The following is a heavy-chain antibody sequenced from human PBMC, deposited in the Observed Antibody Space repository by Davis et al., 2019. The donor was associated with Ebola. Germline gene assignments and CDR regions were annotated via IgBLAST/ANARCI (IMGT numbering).Heavy chain of an antibody. D-gene: IGHD2-2*01. CDR1: GGSFSGYY. V-gene: IGHV4-34*01. CDR3: ARGRRIFPYCSSTSCYGGLFQH. J-gene: IGHJ1*01. CDR2: INHSGST. Sequence: MPGGSLRLSCAVYGGSFSGYYWSWIRQPPGKGLEWIGEINHSGSTNYNPSLKSRVTISVDTSKNQFSLKLSSVTAADTAVYYCARGRRIFPYCSSTSCYGGLFQHWGQGTLVTVSS.